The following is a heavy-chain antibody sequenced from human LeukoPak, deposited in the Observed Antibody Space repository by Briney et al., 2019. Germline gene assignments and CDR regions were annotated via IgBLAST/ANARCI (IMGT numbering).Heavy chain of an antibody. D-gene: IGHD1-14*01. J-gene: IGHJ4*02. V-gene: IGHV1-2*02. CDR1: GYTFTGYY. CDR2: INPNSGGT. CDR3: ARDLNRALGGDY. Sequence: ASVKVSCKASGYTFTGYYMHWVRQAPGQGLEWVGWINPNSGGTNYAQKFQGRVTMTRDTSISTAYMELRSLRSDDTAVYYCARDLNRALGGDYWGQGTLVTVSS.